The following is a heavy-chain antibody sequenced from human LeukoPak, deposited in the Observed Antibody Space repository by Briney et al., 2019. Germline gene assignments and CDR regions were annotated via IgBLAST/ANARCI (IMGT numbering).Heavy chain of an antibody. D-gene: IGHD2-2*02. Sequence: SETLSLTCTVSGGSISSYYWSWIRQAAGKGLEWIGRIYTSGSTNYNPSLQSRVTMSLDTSKNQFPLRLSSVTAADTAVYYCARGELGYCSSTSCYRLDPWGQGTLVTVSS. V-gene: IGHV4-4*07. CDR1: GGSISSYY. CDR2: IYTSGST. J-gene: IGHJ5*02. CDR3: ARGELGYCSSTSCYRLDP.